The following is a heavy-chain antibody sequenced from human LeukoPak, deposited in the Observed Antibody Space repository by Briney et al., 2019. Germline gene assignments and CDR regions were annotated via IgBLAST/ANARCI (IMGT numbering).Heavy chain of an antibody. CDR3: AKGGGYEAQYYYYYLDV. J-gene: IGHJ6*03. D-gene: IGHD5-12*01. Sequence: GASVKVSCKASGYSFTSYYIHWVRQAPGQGLEWLGIINCSGGSTSYAQKFQGRVTMTRDTSTRTVYMELSSLRSEDTAVYYCAKGGGYEAQYYYYYLDVWGKGTTVTISS. CDR2: INCSGGST. CDR1: GYSFTSYY. V-gene: IGHV1-46*01.